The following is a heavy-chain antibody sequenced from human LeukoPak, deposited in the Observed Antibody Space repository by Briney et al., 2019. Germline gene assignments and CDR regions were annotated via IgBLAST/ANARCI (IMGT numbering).Heavy chain of an antibody. CDR1: GFNFGGYG. CDR2: SGHDGKYL. CDR3: ARDFGVGRSFDY. D-gene: IGHD3-10*01. Sequence: PSPSLSLSCAASGFNFGGYGMHWVRQAPGKWLDWVGVSGHDGKYLKYVDSVRGRFTMARANSRNTLDLKMNGLRLEDTALYYCARDFGVGRSFDYCGQGTLVTVSS. J-gene: IGHJ4*02. V-gene: IGHV3-33*01.